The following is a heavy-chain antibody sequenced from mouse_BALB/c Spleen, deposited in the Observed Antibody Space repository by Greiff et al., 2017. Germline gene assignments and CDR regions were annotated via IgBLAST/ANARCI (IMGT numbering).Heavy chain of an antibody. CDR2: IWAGGST. Sequence: VKLMESGPGLVAPSQSLSITCTVSGFSLTSYGVHWVRQPPGKGLEWLGVIWAGGSTNYNSALMSRLSISKDNSKSQVFLKMNSLQTDDTAMYYCARVGYYRYDYYAMDYWGQGTSVTVSS. V-gene: IGHV2-9*02. D-gene: IGHD2-14*01. CDR1: GFSLTSYG. CDR3: ARVGYYRYDYYAMDY. J-gene: IGHJ4*01.